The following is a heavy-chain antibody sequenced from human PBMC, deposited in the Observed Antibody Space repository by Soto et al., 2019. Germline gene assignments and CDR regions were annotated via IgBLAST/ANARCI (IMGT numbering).Heavy chain of an antibody. CDR1: GFIFSSHW. J-gene: IGHJ4*02. CDR3: VSDRAGDYGDNFDH. Sequence: EVQLVESGGGLVLPGESLRLSCAASGFIFSSHWMHWVRQASGKGLVWVSRIKNDGSGTKYSDFVKGRYTVSRDNARNTLYLQMNSLRAEDTGVYFRVSDRAGDYGDNFDHWGQGILVTVSS. V-gene: IGHV3-74*01. D-gene: IGHD4-17*01. CDR2: IKNDGSGT.